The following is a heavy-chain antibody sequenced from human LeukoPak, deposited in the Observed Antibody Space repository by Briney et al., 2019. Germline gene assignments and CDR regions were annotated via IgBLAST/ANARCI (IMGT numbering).Heavy chain of an antibody. Sequence: SETLSLTCAVSGGSISSGGYSWSWIRQPPGKGLEWIGYIYHSGSTYYNPSLRSRVTISVDRSKNQSSLKLSSVTAADTAVYYCARGYYDSSGYFFDYWGQGTLVTVSS. CDR2: IYHSGST. V-gene: IGHV4-30-2*01. J-gene: IGHJ4*02. CDR1: GGSISSGGYS. CDR3: ARGYYDSSGYFFDY. D-gene: IGHD3-22*01.